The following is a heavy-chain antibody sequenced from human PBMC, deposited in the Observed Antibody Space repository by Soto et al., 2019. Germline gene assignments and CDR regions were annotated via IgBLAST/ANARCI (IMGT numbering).Heavy chain of an antibody. CDR2: ISYDGSNK. D-gene: IGHD3-10*01. J-gene: IGHJ4*02. Sequence: GGSLRLSCAASGFTFSSYAMHWVRQAPGKGLEWVAVISYDGSNKYYTDSVKGRFTISRDNSKNTLYLQMNSLRAEDTAVYYCARDRRWFGELLYYLDYWGQGTLVTVSS. CDR1: GFTFSSYA. CDR3: ARDRRWFGELLYYLDY. V-gene: IGHV3-30-3*01.